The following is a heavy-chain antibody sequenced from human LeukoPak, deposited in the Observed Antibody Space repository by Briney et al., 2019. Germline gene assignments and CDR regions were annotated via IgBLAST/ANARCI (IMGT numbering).Heavy chain of an antibody. D-gene: IGHD2-2*03. CDR2: IYYSGST. CDR3: ARRPLEIVVVPGDGGFDL. Sequence: SDTHSPIWTVSGGSISSSSYYWAWLRQPPGKGLEWIGSIYYSGSTYYNPSLKSRVTISVDTSKNQFSLKLSSVTAADTAVYYCARRPLEIVVVPGDGGFDLWGQGTRVTVSS. J-gene: IGHJ5*02. V-gene: IGHV4-39*01. CDR1: GGSISSSSYY.